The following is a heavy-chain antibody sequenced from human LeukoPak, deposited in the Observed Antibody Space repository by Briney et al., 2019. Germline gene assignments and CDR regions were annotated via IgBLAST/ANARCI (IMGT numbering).Heavy chain of an antibody. V-gene: IGHV7-4-1*02. CDR1: GYTFTSYD. Sequence: GASVKVSCKASGYTFTSYDMNWVRQAPGQGLEWMGWINTNNGNPTYVQGFTGRFVFSLDTSVSTAYLQISSLKTEDTAVYYCARKGRFYSNYFMDVWGKGTTVTVSS. CDR2: INTNNGNP. CDR3: ARKGRFYSNYFMDV. D-gene: IGHD3-16*01. J-gene: IGHJ6*03.